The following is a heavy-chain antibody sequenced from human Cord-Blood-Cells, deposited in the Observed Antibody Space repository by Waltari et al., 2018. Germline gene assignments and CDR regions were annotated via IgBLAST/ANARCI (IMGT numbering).Heavy chain of an antibody. J-gene: IGHJ4*02. V-gene: IGHV1-24*01. CDR1: GYTLTELS. CDR3: ATLFLRYSSSWVDY. Sequence: QVQLVQSGAEVKKPGASVKVSCKVSGYTLTELSMHWVRQAPGKGHEWRGGFDPEDGETTYTKKFQGSVTMTEDTSTDTAYMELSSLRSEDTAVYYCATLFLRYSSSWVDYWGQGTLVTVSS. D-gene: IGHD6-13*01. CDR2: FDPEDGET.